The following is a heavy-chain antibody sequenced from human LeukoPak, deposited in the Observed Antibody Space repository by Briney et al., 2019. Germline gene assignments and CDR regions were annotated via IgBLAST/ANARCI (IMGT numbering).Heavy chain of an antibody. D-gene: IGHD2-2*01. V-gene: IGHV3-23*01. CDR3: AKDPHIVVVPAAYFDY. J-gene: IGHJ4*02. CDR1: GFTFSSYA. CDR2: ISGSGGST. Sequence: GGSLRLSCAASGFTFSSYAMSWVRQAPGKGLEWVSAISGSGGSTYYADSVKGRFTISRDNSKNTLYLQMNSLRAEDTPVYYCAKDPHIVVVPAAYFDYWGQGTLVTVSS.